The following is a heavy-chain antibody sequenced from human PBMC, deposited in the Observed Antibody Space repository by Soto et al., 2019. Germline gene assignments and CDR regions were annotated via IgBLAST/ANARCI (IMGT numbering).Heavy chain of an antibody. D-gene: IGHD3-22*01. CDR2: IIPIFGTA. CDR3: ARHVIVVGQGSAFDI. J-gene: IGHJ3*02. CDR1: GGTFSSYA. Sequence: VKVACKASGGTFSSYASIWVRQAPGQGLEWMGGIIPIFGTANYAQKFQCRVTITADESTSTAYMELSSLRSEDTAVYYCARHVIVVGQGSAFDICGQGTMVTVSS. V-gene: IGHV1-69*01.